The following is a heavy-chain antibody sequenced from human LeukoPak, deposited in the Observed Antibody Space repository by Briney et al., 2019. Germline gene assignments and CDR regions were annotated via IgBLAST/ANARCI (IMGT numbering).Heavy chain of an antibody. V-gene: IGHV1-2*02. CDR3: ARAGDCSGGSCYALDY. D-gene: IGHD2-15*01. CDR2: IDPNSGGT. CDR1: GYTLTGYY. J-gene: IGHJ4*02. Sequence: ASVKVSCKASGYTLTGYYMHWVRQAPGQGLEWMGWIDPNSGGTNYAQKFQGRGTLTRATSISTAYMELSRLRSDDTAVYYCARAGDCSGGSCYALDYWGQGTLVTVSS.